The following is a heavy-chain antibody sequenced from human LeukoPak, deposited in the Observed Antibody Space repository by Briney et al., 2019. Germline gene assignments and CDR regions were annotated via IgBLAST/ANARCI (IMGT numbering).Heavy chain of an antibody. CDR2: IYYSWNA. Sequence: SETLSLTCTVSGGSISSGGYCWSWNRQHPGQGLEWIRYIYYSWNAYYRPSLESRLTISVDTSKNQFSLKLSSVTAADTAVYYCARAWCSGGSCYYFDYWGQGTLVTVSS. J-gene: IGHJ4*02. CDR1: GGSISSGGYC. V-gene: IGHV4-31*03. D-gene: IGHD2-15*01. CDR3: ARAWCSGGSCYYFDY.